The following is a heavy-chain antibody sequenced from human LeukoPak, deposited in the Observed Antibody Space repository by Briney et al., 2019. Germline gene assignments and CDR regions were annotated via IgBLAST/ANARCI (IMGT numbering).Heavy chain of an antibody. CDR3: ARGMVVTAYFDY. Sequence: SETLSLTCTVSVGSVSGGSYYWSWIRQPPGTGLEWIGYIYYSGSTNYNPSLKSRVTVSVDTSKNQFSLRLSSVTAADTAVYYCARGMVVTAYFDYWGQGTLVTVSS. J-gene: IGHJ4*02. CDR1: VGSVSGGSYY. D-gene: IGHD2-21*02. CDR2: IYYSGST. V-gene: IGHV4-61*01.